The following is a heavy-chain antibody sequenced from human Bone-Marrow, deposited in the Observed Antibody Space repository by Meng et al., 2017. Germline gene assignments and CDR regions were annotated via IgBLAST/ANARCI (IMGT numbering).Heavy chain of an antibody. Sequence: QRQASAPRLVSPPETRSPACTFVSSSVSSGPFFSTSCPPPPGKGLEWIWYNLHAGTTNYHPSLKSRVTMSVDASKKHFSLNLSSVTAADTAVYYCARDNMGSIDYWGQGTLVTVSS. CDR2: NLHAGTT. CDR1: SSSVSSGPFF. D-gene: IGHD1-26*01. CDR3: ARDNMGSIDY. J-gene: IGHJ4*02. V-gene: IGHV4-61*01.